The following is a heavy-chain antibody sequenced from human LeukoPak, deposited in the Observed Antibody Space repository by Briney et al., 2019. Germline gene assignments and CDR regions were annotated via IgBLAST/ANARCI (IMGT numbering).Heavy chain of an antibody. CDR1: GGSISGDTYY. CDR3: ARLVVVPAGSWFDP. D-gene: IGHD3-22*01. CDR2: IYYSGST. Sequence: SETLSLTCTVSGGSISGDTYYWGWIRQPPGKGLEWIGSIYYSGSTYYNPSLKSRVTISVDTSKNQFSLKLSSVTAADTAVYYCARLVVVPAGSWFDPWGQGTLVTVSS. J-gene: IGHJ5*02. V-gene: IGHV4-39*01.